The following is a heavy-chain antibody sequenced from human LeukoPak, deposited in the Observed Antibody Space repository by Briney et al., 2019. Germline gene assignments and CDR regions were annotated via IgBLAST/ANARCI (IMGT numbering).Heavy chain of an antibody. CDR2: ISGSDIT. J-gene: IGHJ4*02. CDR1: GFIFSSYT. CDR3: ARGPSGAPCRLDY. Sequence: GESLRLSCTASGFIFSSYTMSWVRQPPGKGLEWVSAISGSDITHYTDSVKGRFTISRDSSRTTVYLQINSLRADDTAVYFCARGPSGAPCRLDYWGQGALVTVS. V-gene: IGHV3-23*01. D-gene: IGHD2-15*01.